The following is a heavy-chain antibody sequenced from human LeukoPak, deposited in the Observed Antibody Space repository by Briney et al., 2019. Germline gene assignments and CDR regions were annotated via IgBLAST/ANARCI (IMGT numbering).Heavy chain of an antibody. CDR2: ISSSSSYI. J-gene: IGHJ4*02. CDR1: GFTFSSYS. V-gene: IGHV3-21*01. CDR3: AREYGSGSYRPGY. Sequence: GGSLRLSCAASGFTFSSYSMNWVRQAPGKGLEWVSSISSSSSYIYYADSVKGRFTISRDNAKNSLYLQMNSLRAEDTAVYYCAREYGSGSYRPGYWGQGTLVTVSS. D-gene: IGHD3-10*01.